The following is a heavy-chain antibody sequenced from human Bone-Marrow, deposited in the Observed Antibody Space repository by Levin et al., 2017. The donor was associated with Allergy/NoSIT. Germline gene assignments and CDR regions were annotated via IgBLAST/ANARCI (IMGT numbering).Heavy chain of an antibody. V-gene: IGHV1-46*01. CDR2: INPSGGST. CDR3: ARGAAATGGWYFDL. CDR1: GYTFTNYY. D-gene: IGHD6-13*01. Sequence: GESLKISCKASGYTFTNYYIYWVRQAPGQGLEWMGIINPSGGSTNYAQKFQGRVTMTRDTSTSTVYMDLSSLRSEDTAVYYCARGAAATGGWYFDLWGRGTLLTVSS. J-gene: IGHJ2*01.